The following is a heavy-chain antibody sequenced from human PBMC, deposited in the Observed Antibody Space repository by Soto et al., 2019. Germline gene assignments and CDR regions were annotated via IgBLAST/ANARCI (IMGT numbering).Heavy chain of an antibody. D-gene: IGHD2-2*01. J-gene: IGHJ4*02. Sequence: ASVKVSCKASGYTFTGYYMHWVRQAPGQGLEWMGWINPNSGGTNYAQKFQGWVTMTRDTSISIAYMELSRLRSDDTAVYYCARARGLVVPAAMPLDYWGQGTLVTVSS. CDR2: INPNSGGT. CDR1: GYTFTGYY. V-gene: IGHV1-2*04. CDR3: ARARGLVVPAAMPLDY.